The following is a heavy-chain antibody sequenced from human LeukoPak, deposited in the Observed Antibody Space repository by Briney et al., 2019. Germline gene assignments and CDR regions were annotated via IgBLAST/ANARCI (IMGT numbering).Heavy chain of an antibody. Sequence: GGSLRLSCAASGFTFSIYWMSWVRQAPGKGLEWVSGISWNSGSIGYADSVKGRFTISRDNAKNSLYLQMNSLRAEDTALYYCAKDQGEDYGDYGNAFDIWGQGTMVTVSS. CDR2: ISWNSGSI. CDR3: AKDQGEDYGDYGNAFDI. V-gene: IGHV3-9*01. D-gene: IGHD4-17*01. CDR1: GFTFSIYW. J-gene: IGHJ3*02.